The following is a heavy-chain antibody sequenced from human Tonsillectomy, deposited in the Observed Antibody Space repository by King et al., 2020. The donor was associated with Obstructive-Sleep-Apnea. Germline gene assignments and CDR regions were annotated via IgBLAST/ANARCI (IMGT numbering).Heavy chain of an antibody. Sequence: VQLVESGGGLVQPGGSLRLSCEASGFTVSNYYMTWVRQAPEKGLEWVSIIYSGDIASYADSVKGRFTISRDNSKNTLYLQMNSLRAEDTAVYYCARPMYYYASGNDDYWGQGTLVTVSS. J-gene: IGHJ4*02. CDR2: IYSGDIA. CDR1: GFTVSNYY. CDR3: ARPMYYYASGNDDY. D-gene: IGHD3-10*01. V-gene: IGHV3-66*04.